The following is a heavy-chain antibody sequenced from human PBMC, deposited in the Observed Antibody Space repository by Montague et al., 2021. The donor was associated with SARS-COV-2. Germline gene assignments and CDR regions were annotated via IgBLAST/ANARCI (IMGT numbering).Heavy chain of an antibody. J-gene: IGHJ3*01. V-gene: IGHV6-1*01. Sequence: VSPGASLSSVSLSWHWIRQSPSRGLEWLASTYYRSKWYNDSAPSVSGRATVKPDTSRNQFSLHLDSVTPEDTALYFCARKMDSSFDVWGKGTMVIVSS. D-gene: IGHD2-2*03. CDR3: ARKMDSSFDV. CDR2: TYYRSKWYN. CDR1: GASLSSVSLS.